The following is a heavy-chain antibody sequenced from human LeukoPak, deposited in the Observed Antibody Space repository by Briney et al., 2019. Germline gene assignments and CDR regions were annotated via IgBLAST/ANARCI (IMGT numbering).Heavy chain of an antibody. CDR1: GGSISTTNW. CDR3: AKDRVHSGYKGAFDY. V-gene: IGHV4-4*02. D-gene: IGHD5-12*01. J-gene: IGHJ4*02. CDR2: IYQSKSA. Sequence: KSSGTLSLTCTVSGGSISTTNWWSWVRQPPGKGLVWIGEIYQSKSARYNPSLKSRVTISIDKSKNQFSLKLTSVTAADTAVYYCAKDRVHSGYKGAFDYWGQGTLVTVSS.